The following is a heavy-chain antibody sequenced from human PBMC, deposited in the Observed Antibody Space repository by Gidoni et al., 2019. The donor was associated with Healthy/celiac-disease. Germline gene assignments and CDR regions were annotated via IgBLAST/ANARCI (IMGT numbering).Heavy chain of an antibody. D-gene: IGHD6-6*01. CDR1: GGSISSGGYS. CDR3: ARREYSSSSGYYYYYMDV. CDR2: IYYSGST. V-gene: IGHV4-30-4*07. Sequence: QVQLQESGPGLVQPSQTLSLTCAVSGGSISSGGYSWSWIRQPPGKGLEWIGYIYYSGSTYYNPSLKSRVTISVDTSKNQFSLKLSSVTAADTAVYYCARREYSSSSGYYYYYMDVWGKGTTVTVSS. J-gene: IGHJ6*03.